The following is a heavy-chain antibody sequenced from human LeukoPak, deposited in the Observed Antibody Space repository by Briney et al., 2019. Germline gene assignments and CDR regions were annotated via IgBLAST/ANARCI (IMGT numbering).Heavy chain of an antibody. CDR2: INPNSGST. CDR3: ARDRGGGYFDLGY. V-gene: IGHV1-2*02. J-gene: IGHJ4*02. Sequence: ASVKVSCKASGYTFTGNYMHWVRQAPGQGLEWMGWINPNSGSTIYAQKFQGRVTVTRDTSISTAYMELTRLRSDDTAVYYCARDRGGGYFDLGYWGQGSLVTVSS. CDR1: GYTFTGNY. D-gene: IGHD3-9*01.